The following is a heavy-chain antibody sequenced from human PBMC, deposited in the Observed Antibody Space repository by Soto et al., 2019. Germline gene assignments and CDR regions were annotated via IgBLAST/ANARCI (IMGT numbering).Heavy chain of an antibody. J-gene: IGHJ3*01. V-gene: IGHV4-30-4*01. D-gene: IGHD7-27*01. CDR1: GGFIRSGDYY. CDR3: ASTNWAYAFDF. CDR2: IHHSGRA. Sequence: QVQLQESGPGLVKPSQTLSLTCTVSGGFIRSGDYYWTWIRQPQGQGLEWIGYIHHSGRAYYNPSLKSRATLSVDTSENKFSLKLTSMTAADTAVYFCASTNWAYAFDFWGHGTLVTVSS.